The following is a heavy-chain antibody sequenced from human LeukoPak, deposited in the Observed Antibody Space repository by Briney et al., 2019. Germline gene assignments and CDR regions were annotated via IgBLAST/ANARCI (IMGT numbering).Heavy chain of an antibody. CDR3: ARDSIAGGSGSPSPFDY. Sequence: GGSLRLSCAASGFTFSSYAMHWVRQAPGKGLEWVAVISYDGSNKCYADSVKGRFTISRDNSKNTLYLQMNSLRAEDTAVYYCARDSIAGGSGSPSPFDYWGQGTLVTVSS. J-gene: IGHJ4*02. V-gene: IGHV3-30-3*01. D-gene: IGHD3-10*01. CDR2: ISYDGSNK. CDR1: GFTFSSYA.